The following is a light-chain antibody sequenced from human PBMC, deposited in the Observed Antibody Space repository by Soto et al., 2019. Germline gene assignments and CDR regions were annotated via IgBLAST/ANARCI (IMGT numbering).Light chain of an antibody. CDR3: QQYVDLPPT. V-gene: IGKV1-33*01. Sequence: DIQMTQSPSSLSASVGDRVTISCQASQDINNYLNWYQQKPGKAPKLLIYDASKLETGVPSRFSGSGSGRDFTFTISSLQPEDIATYYCQQYVDLPPTFGGGTKVEIK. CDR1: QDINNY. CDR2: DAS. J-gene: IGKJ4*01.